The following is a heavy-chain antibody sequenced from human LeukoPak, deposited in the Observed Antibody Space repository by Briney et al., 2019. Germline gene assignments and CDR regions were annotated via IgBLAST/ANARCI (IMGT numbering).Heavy chain of an antibody. V-gene: IGHV3-23*01. CDR1: GFTFSSYA. D-gene: IGHD3-10*01. CDR3: AGSRGPHSGEAFDI. CDR2: ISGSGGST. Sequence: GGSLRLSCAASGFTFSSYAMSWVRQAPGKGLEWVSAISGSGGSTYYADSVKGRFTISRDKSKNRVYMQMNSLRAEDTAVYYCAGSRGPHSGEAFDIWGQGTMVTVSS. J-gene: IGHJ3*02.